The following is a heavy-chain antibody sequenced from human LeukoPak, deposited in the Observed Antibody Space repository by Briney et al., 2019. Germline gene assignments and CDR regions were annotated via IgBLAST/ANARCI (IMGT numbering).Heavy chain of an antibody. CDR3: AKNREQWLVRPANFDY. CDR2: MYDSGGTTSYA. CDR1: GFTLSSYA. J-gene: IGHJ4*02. Sequence: GGSLRLSCEASGFTLSSYAMNWVRQAPGKGLEWVAGMYDSGGTTSYAWYAGSVKGRFTISRDKFKNTLYLQMNSLRAEDTAVYYCAKNREQWLVRPANFDYWGQGILVSDSS. D-gene: IGHD6-19*01. V-gene: IGHV3-23*01.